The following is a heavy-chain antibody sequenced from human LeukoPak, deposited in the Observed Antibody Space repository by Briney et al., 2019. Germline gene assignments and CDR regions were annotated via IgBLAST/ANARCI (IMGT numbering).Heavy chain of an antibody. V-gene: IGHV3-30-3*01. Sequence: GRSLRLSYAASGFTFSSYAMHWVRQAPGKGLEWVAVISYDGSNKYYADSVKGRFTISRDNSKNTLYLQMNSLRAEDTAVYYCARTGDQDAFDIWGQGTMVTVSS. CDR2: ISYDGSNK. D-gene: IGHD2-21*02. CDR1: GFTFSSYA. CDR3: ARTGDQDAFDI. J-gene: IGHJ3*02.